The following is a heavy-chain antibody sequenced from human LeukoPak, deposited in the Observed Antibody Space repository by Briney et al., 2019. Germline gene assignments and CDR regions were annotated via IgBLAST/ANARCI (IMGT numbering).Heavy chain of an antibody. D-gene: IGHD3-3*01. CDR2: ISGYNGNT. J-gene: IGHJ3*02. Sequence: GASVKVSCKASGYTFSSYGISWVRQAPGQGLEWKGWISGYNGNTNSAQKLQGRVSMTTDTSTSTAYVELRSLKSDDTAVYYCARDRSPDFWSGDYRDAFDIWGQGTMVTVSS. CDR3: ARDRSPDFWSGDYRDAFDI. V-gene: IGHV1-18*01. CDR1: GYTFSSYG.